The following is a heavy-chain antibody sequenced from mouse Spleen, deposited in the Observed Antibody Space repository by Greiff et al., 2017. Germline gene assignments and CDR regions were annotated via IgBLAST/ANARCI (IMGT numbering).Heavy chain of an antibody. Sequence: ESGPGLVKPSQSLSLTCSVTGYSITSGYYWNWIRQFPGNKLEWMGYISYDGSNNYNPSLKNRISITRDTSKNQFFLKLNSVTTEDTATYYCARDNDYPFDYWGQGTTLTVSS. V-gene: IGHV3-6*01. CDR1: GYSITSGYY. D-gene: IGHD2-4*01. J-gene: IGHJ2*01. CDR2: ISYDGSN. CDR3: ARDNDYPFDY.